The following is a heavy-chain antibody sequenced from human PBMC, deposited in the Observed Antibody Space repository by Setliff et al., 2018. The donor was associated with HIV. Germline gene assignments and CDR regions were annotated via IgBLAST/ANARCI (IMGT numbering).Heavy chain of an antibody. J-gene: IGHJ4*02. V-gene: IGHV4-59*08. CDR1: GDSIRGYY. CDR2: VFYTGFA. Sequence: SETLSLTCTVSGDSIRGYYWSWIRQPPGKGLEWMGYVFYTGFAAYNPSLKSRLTISVDTSKSQLSLTLTSVTAADTAVYYCARQMPIPGIAITPVDYWGQGALVTSPQ. D-gene: IGHD5-12*01. CDR3: ARQMPIPGIAITPVDY.